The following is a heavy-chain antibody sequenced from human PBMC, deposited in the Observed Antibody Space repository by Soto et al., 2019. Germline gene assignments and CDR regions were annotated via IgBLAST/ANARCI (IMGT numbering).Heavy chain of an antibody. J-gene: IGHJ4*02. CDR2: IYYSGST. CDR3: ARVPYYYDSSGYYLDY. CDR1: GGSISSGGYY. V-gene: IGHV4-31*03. Sequence: TLSRTGPVSGGSISSGGYYWSWIRQHPGKGLEWIGYIYYSGSTYYNPSLKSRVTISVDTSKNQFPLKLSSVTAADTAVYYCARVPYYYDSSGYYLDYWGQGTLVTVYS. D-gene: IGHD3-22*01.